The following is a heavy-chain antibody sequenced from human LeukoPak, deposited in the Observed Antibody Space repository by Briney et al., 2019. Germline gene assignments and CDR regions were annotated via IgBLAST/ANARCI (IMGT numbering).Heavy chain of an antibody. CDR1: GGSISSSSYY. V-gene: IGHV4-39*07. J-gene: IGHJ4*02. Sequence: SETLSLTCTVSGGSISSSSYYWGWIRQPPGKGLEWIGSIYYSGSTYYNPSLKSRVTISVDTSKNQFSLKLSSVTAADTAVYYCARGRYQLLVDYWGQGTLVTVSS. CDR2: IYYSGST. CDR3: ARGRYQLLVDY. D-gene: IGHD2-2*01.